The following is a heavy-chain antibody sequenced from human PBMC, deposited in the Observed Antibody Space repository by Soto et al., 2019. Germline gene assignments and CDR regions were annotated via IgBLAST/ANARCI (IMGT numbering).Heavy chain of an antibody. D-gene: IGHD3-10*01. Sequence: SETLSLTCTVSGGSISSGGYYWSWIRQHPGKGLEWIGYIYYSGSTYYNPSLKSRVTMSVDTSKNQFSLKLSSVTAADTAVYYCARSFAGYYYGMDVWGQGTTVTVSS. CDR1: GGSISSGGYY. V-gene: IGHV4-31*03. CDR2: IYYSGST. J-gene: IGHJ6*02. CDR3: ARSFAGYYYGMDV.